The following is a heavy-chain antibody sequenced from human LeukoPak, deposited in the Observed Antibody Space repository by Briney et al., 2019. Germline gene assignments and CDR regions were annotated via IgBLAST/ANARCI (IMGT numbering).Heavy chain of an antibody. CDR2: INTDGSIT. CDR1: GFTFSSYW. V-gene: IGHV3-74*01. D-gene: IGHD1-26*01. Sequence: GGSLRLSCVASGFTFSSYWMHWVRQAPGKGLVWVSRINTDGSITNYADSVKGRFTISRDNAKNTLYLQMNSLRAEDTAVYYCARDLYSGSYYLPFDYWGQGTLVTVSS. J-gene: IGHJ4*02. CDR3: ARDLYSGSYYLPFDY.